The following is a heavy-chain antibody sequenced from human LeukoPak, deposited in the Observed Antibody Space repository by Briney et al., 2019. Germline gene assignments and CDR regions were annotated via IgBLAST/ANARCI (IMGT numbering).Heavy chain of an antibody. Sequence: GGSLRLSCAASGFTFSSYWLHWVRQAPGKGLVWVSHINTDGSGTSYADSMKGRFTISRDNAKNTLYLLMNSLRVEDTAVYYCVGFSSGYYGIGYWGQGTLVTVSS. CDR1: GFTFSSYW. D-gene: IGHD3-3*01. CDR2: INTDGSGT. J-gene: IGHJ4*02. V-gene: IGHV3-74*01. CDR3: VGFSSGYYGIGY.